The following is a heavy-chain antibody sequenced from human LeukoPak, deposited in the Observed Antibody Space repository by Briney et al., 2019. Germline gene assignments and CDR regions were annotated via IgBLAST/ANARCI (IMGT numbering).Heavy chain of an antibody. Sequence: SETLSLTCAVSGGSISSGGYSWSWIRQPPGKGLEWIGYIYHSGSTYYNPSLKSRVTISVDRSKNQFSLKLSSVTAADTAVYYCARGNYHRFDYWGQGTLVTVSS. CDR3: ARGNYHRFDY. CDR2: IYHSGST. J-gene: IGHJ4*02. V-gene: IGHV4-30-2*01. CDR1: GGSISSGGYS. D-gene: IGHD4-11*01.